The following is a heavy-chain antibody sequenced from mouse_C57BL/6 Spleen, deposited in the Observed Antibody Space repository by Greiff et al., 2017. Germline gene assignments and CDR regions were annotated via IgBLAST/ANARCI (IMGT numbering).Heavy chain of an antibody. CDR3: ARDVTTVVEGWFAY. V-gene: IGHV1-85*01. J-gene: IGHJ3*01. D-gene: IGHD1-1*01. Sequence: VKLMESGPELVKPGASVKLSCKASGYTFTSYDINWVKQRPGQGLEWIGWIYPRDGSTKYNEKFKGKATLTVDTSSSTAYMELHSLTSEDSAVYFCARDVTTVVEGWFAYWGQGTLVTVSA. CDR2: IYPRDGST. CDR1: GYTFTSYD.